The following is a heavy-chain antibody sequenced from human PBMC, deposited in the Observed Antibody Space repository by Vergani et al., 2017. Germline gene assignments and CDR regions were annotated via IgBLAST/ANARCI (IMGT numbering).Heavy chain of an antibody. V-gene: IGHV5-10-1*01. D-gene: IGHD5-18*01. J-gene: IGHJ5*02. CDR3: AVXGSSYGSLGETFYWFDP. CDR2: IDPSDSYT. Sequence: EVQLVQSGAEVKKPGESLRISCKGSGYSFTSYWISWVRQMPGKGLEWMGRIDPSDSYTNYSLSFQGHVTITADNSISTAYLQWSSLKASDTAMYYCAVXGSSYGSLGETFYWFDPWGQGTLVTVSS. CDR1: GYSFTSYW.